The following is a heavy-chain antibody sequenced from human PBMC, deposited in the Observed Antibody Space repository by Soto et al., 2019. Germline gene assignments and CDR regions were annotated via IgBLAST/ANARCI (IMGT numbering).Heavy chain of an antibody. Sequence: ASVKVSCKASGYTFTSYGISWVRQAPGQGLEWMGWISAYNGNTNYAQKLQGRVTMTTDTSTSTAYMELRSLRSDETAVYYCARSEATIYYYGMDVWGQGTTVTVSS. CDR1: GYTFTSYG. V-gene: IGHV1-18*01. D-gene: IGHD5-12*01. J-gene: IGHJ6*02. CDR3: ARSEATIYYYGMDV. CDR2: ISAYNGNT.